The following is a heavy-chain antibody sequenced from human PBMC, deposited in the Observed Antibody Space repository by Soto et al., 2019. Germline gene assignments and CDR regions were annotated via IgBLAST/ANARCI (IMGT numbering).Heavy chain of an antibody. V-gene: IGHV3-23*01. D-gene: IGHD3-3*01. J-gene: IGHJ4*02. Sequence: RGSLRLSCAASGFTFSSYVMNWVRQAPGKGLEWVSAINGGGNTYYTDSVQGRFTISGDNSKNTMYLQMSSLRAEDTAVYYCARDQSGYGRFDYWGQGTQVTVS. CDR1: GFTFSSYV. CDR2: INGGGNT. CDR3: ARDQSGYGRFDY.